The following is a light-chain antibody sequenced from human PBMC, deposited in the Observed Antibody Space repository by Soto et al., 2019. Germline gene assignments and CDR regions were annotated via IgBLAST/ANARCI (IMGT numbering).Light chain of an antibody. J-gene: IGKJ2*01. V-gene: IGKV3-11*01. CDR3: QQRSNWSPYT. CDR1: QSVSSY. Sequence: EIVLTQSPSTLSLSPGERATLSCRASQSVSSYLAWYQQKPGQAPRLLIYDASNRATGIPARFSGSGSGTDVSLTIISLEPEDFAVYYCQQRSNWSPYTFGQGTKLESK. CDR2: DAS.